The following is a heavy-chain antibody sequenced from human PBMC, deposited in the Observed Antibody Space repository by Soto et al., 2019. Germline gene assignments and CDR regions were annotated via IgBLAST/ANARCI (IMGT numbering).Heavy chain of an antibody. CDR1: GGSFSGYY. Sequence: NPSETLSLTCAVYGGSFSGYYWTWIRQPPGTGLEWIGEINHSGSTNYNPSLKSRVTISVDTSKNQFSLKLTSVTAADTAVYYCAKSLIKGSHQPGGWYYFDSWGQGTLVTVSS. V-gene: IGHV4-34*01. CDR3: AKSLIKGSHQPGGWYYFDS. D-gene: IGHD6-19*01. CDR2: INHSGST. J-gene: IGHJ4*02.